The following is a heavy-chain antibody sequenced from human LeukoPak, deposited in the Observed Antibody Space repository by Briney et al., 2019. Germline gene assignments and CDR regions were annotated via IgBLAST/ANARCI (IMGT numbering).Heavy chain of an antibody. Sequence: PGGSLRLSCAASGFTFSNYAMNWVRQAPGKGLEWVSLISGSTGSTYYADSVKSRFTISRDNSKNTVYLEMSSLRVEDTAVYYCVRELKSDCDGGNCYSGWFDPWGQGTLVTVSS. CDR2: ISGSTGST. D-gene: IGHD2-15*01. V-gene: IGHV3-23*01. J-gene: IGHJ5*02. CDR1: GFTFSNYA. CDR3: VRELKSDCDGGNCYSGWFDP.